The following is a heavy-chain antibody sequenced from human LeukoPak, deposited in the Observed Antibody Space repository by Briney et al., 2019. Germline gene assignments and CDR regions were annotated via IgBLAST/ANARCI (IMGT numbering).Heavy chain of an antibody. CDR2: IIPIFGTA. D-gene: IGHD5-12*01. CDR1: GGTFSSYA. V-gene: IGHV1-69*13. Sequence: GASVKVSCKASGGTFSSYAISWVRQAPGQGLEWMGGIIPIFGTANYAQKFQGRVTITADESTSTAYMELSSLRSEDTAVYYYARESGYSGYDLGFDYWGQGTLVTVSS. J-gene: IGHJ4*02. CDR3: ARESGYSGYDLGFDY.